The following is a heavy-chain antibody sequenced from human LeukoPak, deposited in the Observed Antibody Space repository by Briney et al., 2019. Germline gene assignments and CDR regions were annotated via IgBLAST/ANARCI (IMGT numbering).Heavy chain of an antibody. Sequence: GGSLRLSCAASGFTFSDYYMNWIRQAPGKGLEWVSYLSHTSSYTNYADSVKGRFTISRDNAKSSLYLQMNSLRAEDTALHYCARDRTDYGSFDVWGQGTTVTVSS. D-gene: IGHD4-17*01. CDR3: ARDRTDYGSFDV. CDR2: LSHTSSYT. CDR1: GFTFSDYY. V-gene: IGHV3-11*06. J-gene: IGHJ6*02.